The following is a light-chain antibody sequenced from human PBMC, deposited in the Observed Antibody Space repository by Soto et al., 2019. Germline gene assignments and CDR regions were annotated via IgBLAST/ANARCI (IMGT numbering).Light chain of an antibody. CDR1: SSDVGGSNY. V-gene: IGLV2-14*01. CDR3: TSYTSSITWV. J-gene: IGLJ3*02. Sequence: QSVLTKPASVSGSPGQSITISCTGTSSDVGGSNYVSWYQQLPGKAPKLVISEVSNRPSGVSNRFSGSKSGNTSSLTISGLQAEDEADYYCTSYTSSITWVFGGGTKLTVL. CDR2: EVS.